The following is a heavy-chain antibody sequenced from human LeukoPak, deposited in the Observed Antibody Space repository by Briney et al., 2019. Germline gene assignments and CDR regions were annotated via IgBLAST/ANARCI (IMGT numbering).Heavy chain of an antibody. Sequence: PVGSLRLSCAASGFTFSDHYMDWVRQAPGKGLEWVGRTRNKANSYTTEYAASVKGRFTISRDDSKNSLYLQMNSLKTEDTAVYYCARVYYDFWSGYSRTDYWGQGTLVTVSS. D-gene: IGHD3-3*01. CDR3: ARVYYDFWSGYSRTDY. J-gene: IGHJ4*02. CDR2: TRNKANSYTT. V-gene: IGHV3-72*01. CDR1: GFTFSDHY.